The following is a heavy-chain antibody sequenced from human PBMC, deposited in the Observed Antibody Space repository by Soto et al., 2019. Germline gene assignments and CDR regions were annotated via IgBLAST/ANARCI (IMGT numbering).Heavy chain of an antibody. Sequence: GGSLRLSCAASGFTFSSYAMTWVRQAPGKGLEWVSSISGSGNTTYYADSVKGRFTISRDSSKNTLYLQMNSLRPEDTAVYYCAKARGRTWYEDYWGQGT. CDR2: ISGSGNTT. D-gene: IGHD6-13*01. J-gene: IGHJ4*02. CDR1: GFTFSSYA. V-gene: IGHV3-23*01. CDR3: AKARGRTWYEDY.